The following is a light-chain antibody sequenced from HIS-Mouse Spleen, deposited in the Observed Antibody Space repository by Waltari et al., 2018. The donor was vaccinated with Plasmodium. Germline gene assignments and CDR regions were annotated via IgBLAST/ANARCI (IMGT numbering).Light chain of an antibody. J-gene: IGKJ1*01. V-gene: IGKV4-1*01. CDR3: QQYYSTPWT. Sequence: DIVMTQSPDSLAVSLGERATINCKSSQSVLSSSNNKNYLAWYQQKPGQPPKLLIYWASTRESGVSDRFSGSGSGTDFTLTISSLQAEDVAVYYCQQYYSTPWTFGQGTKVEIK. CDR1: QSVLSSSNNKNY. CDR2: WAS.